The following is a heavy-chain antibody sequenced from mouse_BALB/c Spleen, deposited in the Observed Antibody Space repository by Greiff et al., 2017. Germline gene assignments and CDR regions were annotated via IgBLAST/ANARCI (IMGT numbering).Heavy chain of an antibody. CDR2: ISSGGGST. J-gene: IGHJ3*01. V-gene: IGHV5-12-1*01. CDR1: GFAFSSYD. CDR3: ARRIYYDYDTFAY. D-gene: IGHD2-4*01. Sequence: EVKLMESGGGLVKPGGSLKLSCAASGFAFSSYDMSWVRQTPEKRLEWVAYISSGGGSTYYPDTVKGRFTISRDNAKNTLYLQMSSLKSEDTAMYYCARRIYYDYDTFAYWGQGTLVTVSA.